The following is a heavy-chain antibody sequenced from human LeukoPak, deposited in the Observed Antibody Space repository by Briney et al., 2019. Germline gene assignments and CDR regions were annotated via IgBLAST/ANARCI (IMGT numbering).Heavy chain of an antibody. J-gene: IGHJ6*03. V-gene: IGHV1-8*01. CDR2: MNPTSGDT. CDR3: ARVVMKAFYYYYMDV. CDR1: GYTFSDYD. D-gene: IGHD2-21*01. Sequence: ASVKVSCKASGYTFSDYDVNWVRQAPGQGVEWMGWMNPTSGDTGYAQKFQGRVTMTRSMSRNTAYMELSRLRSEDTAVYFCARVVMKAFYYYYMDVWGKGTTIIISS.